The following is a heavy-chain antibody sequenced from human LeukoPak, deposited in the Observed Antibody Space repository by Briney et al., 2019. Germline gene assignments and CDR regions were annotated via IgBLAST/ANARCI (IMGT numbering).Heavy chain of an antibody. D-gene: IGHD1-26*01. Sequence: PGGSLRLSCAASGFTFSGSGMSWVRQAPGKGLEWVSGINWNGGSTGYADSVKGRFTISRDNAKNSLYLQMNSLRAEDTALYYCASGGIYYGAAFDFWGQGSLVTVSA. CDR2: INWNGGST. CDR3: ASGGIYYGAAFDF. CDR1: GFTFSGSG. V-gene: IGHV3-20*04. J-gene: IGHJ4*02.